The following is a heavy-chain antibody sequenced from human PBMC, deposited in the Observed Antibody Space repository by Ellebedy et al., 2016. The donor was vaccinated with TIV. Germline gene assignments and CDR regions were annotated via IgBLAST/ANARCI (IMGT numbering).Heavy chain of an antibody. J-gene: IGHJ2*01. Sequence: GESLKISXAGSGFTFANYWMAWVRQAPGKGLEWVANIKQDGSEKYYVDSVKGRFTISRDNAKNSLYLQMNSLRAEDTAVYYCARRYFDLWGRGTLVTVSS. CDR2: IKQDGSEK. CDR1: GFTFANYW. V-gene: IGHV3-7*01. CDR3: ARRYFDL.